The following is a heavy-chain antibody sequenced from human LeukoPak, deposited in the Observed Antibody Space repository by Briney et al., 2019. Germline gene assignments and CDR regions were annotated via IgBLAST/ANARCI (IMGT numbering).Heavy chain of an antibody. CDR2: ISWNSGSI. J-gene: IGHJ4*02. Sequence: PGRSLRLSCAASGFTFDDYAIHSLRQAPCKGLHWVSGISWNSGSIGYAECVKGRFTISRDNAKNSLYLHMNSLRAEDTALYYCAKDISYSSSYYFDYWGQGTLVTVSS. V-gene: IGHV3-9*01. D-gene: IGHD6-13*01. CDR3: AKDISYSSSYYFDY. CDR1: GFTFDDYA.